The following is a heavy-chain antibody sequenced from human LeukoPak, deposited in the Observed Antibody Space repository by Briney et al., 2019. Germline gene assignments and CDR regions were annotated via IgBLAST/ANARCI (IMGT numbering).Heavy chain of an antibody. D-gene: IGHD4-11*01. CDR3: ARDSPIHSNYGWFDP. V-gene: IGHV4-4*02. Sequence: SETLSLTCAVSGGSISSSNWWSWVRQPPGKGLEWIGEIYHRGSTNYNPSLKSRVTISVDKSKNQFSLKLSSVTAADTAVYYCARDSPIHSNYGWFDPWGQGTLVTVSS. CDR2: IYHRGST. J-gene: IGHJ5*02. CDR1: GGSISSSNW.